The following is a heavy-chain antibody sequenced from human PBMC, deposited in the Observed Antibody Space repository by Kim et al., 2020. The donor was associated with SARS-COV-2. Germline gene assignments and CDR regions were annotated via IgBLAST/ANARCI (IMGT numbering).Heavy chain of an antibody. CDR3: ARDDSSGYYLNY. CDR1: GGSISSSSYY. J-gene: IGHJ4*02. Sequence: SETLSLTCTVSGGSISSSSYYWGWIRQPPGKGLEWIGSIYYSGSTYYNPSLKSRVTISVDTSKNQFSLKLSSVTAADTAVYYCARDDSSGYYLNYWGQGT. CDR2: IYYSGST. V-gene: IGHV4-39*01. D-gene: IGHD3-22*01.